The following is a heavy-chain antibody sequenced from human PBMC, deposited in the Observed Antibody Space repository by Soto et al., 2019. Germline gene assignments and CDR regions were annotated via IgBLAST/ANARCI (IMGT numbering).Heavy chain of an antibody. CDR2: IIPVFGTG. J-gene: IGHJ4*02. V-gene: IGHV1-69*06. Sequence: SVKVSCKASGGTFSSYAISWVRQAPGQGLEWMGGIIPVFGTGIYAQKFQGRVTITADKSTNTAYMELSSLRSEDTAVYFCARVGGTGGYAYGLDYWGQGTLVTVSS. CDR3: ARVGGTGGYAYGLDY. D-gene: IGHD2-8*02. CDR1: GGTFSSYA.